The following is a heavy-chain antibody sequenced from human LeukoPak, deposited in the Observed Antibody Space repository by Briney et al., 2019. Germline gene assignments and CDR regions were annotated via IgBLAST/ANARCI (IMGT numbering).Heavy chain of an antibody. CDR1: GYIFTIYW. D-gene: IGHD6-13*01. CDR2: IYPGDSDT. J-gene: IGHJ3*02. V-gene: IGHV5-51*01. CDR3: ARPSSSSWPATDAFDI. Sequence: GESLKISCKGSGYIFTIYWIAWVRQMAGKGLEWMGIIYPGDSDTRYSASFQGQVTISADKSISTAYLQWSSRKASDTAMYYCARPSSSSWPATDAFDIWGQGTMVTVSS.